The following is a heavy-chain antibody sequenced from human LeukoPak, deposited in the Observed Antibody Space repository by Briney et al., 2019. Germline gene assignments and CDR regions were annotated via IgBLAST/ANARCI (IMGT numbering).Heavy chain of an antibody. CDR1: GFTPSNYE. CDR2: ISGSGGST. D-gene: IGHD3-16*02. CDR3: AKGLYSPWFDP. Sequence: GGSLRLSCAASGFTPSNYEMNWVRQAPGKGLEWVSAISGSGGSTYYADSVKGRFTISRDNSKNTLYLQMNSLRAEDTAVYYCAKGLYSPWFDPWGQGTLVTVSS. V-gene: IGHV3-23*01. J-gene: IGHJ5*02.